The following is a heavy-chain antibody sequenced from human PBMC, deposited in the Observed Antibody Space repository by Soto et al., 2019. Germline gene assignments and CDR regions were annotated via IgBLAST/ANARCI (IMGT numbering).Heavy chain of an antibody. J-gene: IGHJ4*02. CDR1: GFTFSSYD. CDR3: AKSLYNDNGGPKDH. D-gene: IGHD1-1*01. Sequence: EVQLLESGGGLVQPGGSLRLSCVGSGFTFSSYDMTWVRQAPGKGLEWVSSFSFYGRRDNTYYADSMKGRFTISRDNSRNTVYLQMDHLRVEDTAVYYCAKSLYNDNGGPKDHWGQGTLVNVSS. CDR2: FSFYGRRDNT. V-gene: IGHV3-23*01.